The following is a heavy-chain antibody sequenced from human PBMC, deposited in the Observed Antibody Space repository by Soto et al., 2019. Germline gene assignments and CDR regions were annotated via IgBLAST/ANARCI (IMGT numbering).Heavy chain of an antibody. CDR1: GYTFTSYA. Sequence: QVQLVQSGAEVKKPGASVKVSCKASGYTFTSYAMHWVRQAPGQRLEWMGWINAGNGNTKYSQKFQGRVTITRDTSASTAYMELRSLRSEDTAVYYCARVRGAGSDYYYYGMDVWGQGTTVTVSS. D-gene: IGHD3-10*01. CDR2: INAGNGNT. V-gene: IGHV1-3*01. J-gene: IGHJ6*02. CDR3: ARVRGAGSDYYYYGMDV.